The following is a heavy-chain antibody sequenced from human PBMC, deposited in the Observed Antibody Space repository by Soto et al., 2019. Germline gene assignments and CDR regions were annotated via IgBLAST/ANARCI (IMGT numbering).Heavy chain of an antibody. Sequence: SGPTLVNPTQTLTLTCSFSGFSLSTSRVGVAWIRQPPGKALEWLAIIYWDDDRRYSPSLKTRLATTKDTSKNQVVLTMTNLDPGDTATYYCAHIMITWGGVSALDAFDMWGQGTIVTVSS. CDR2: IYWDDDR. J-gene: IGHJ3*02. D-gene: IGHD3-16*01. CDR3: AHIMITWGGVSALDAFDM. CDR1: GFSLSTSRVG. V-gene: IGHV2-5*02.